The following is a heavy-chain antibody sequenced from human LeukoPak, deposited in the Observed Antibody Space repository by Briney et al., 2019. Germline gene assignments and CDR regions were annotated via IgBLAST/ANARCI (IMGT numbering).Heavy chain of an antibody. V-gene: IGHV4-61*02. CDR1: GGSIRGGIYY. CDR2: IYTSGST. D-gene: IGHD2-2*01. CDR3: ARDVGEYCSSTNCYASHY. J-gene: IGHJ4*02. Sequence: SQTLSLTCTVSGGSIRGGIYYWSWIRQPAGKGLEWIGRIYTSGSTNYNPSLKSRVTISVDTSKNQFSLNLTSVTAADTAVYYCARDVGEYCSSTNCYASHYWGQGTLVTVSS.